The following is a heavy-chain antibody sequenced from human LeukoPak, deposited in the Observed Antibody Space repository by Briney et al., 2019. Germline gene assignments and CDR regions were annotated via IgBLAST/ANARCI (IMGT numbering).Heavy chain of an antibody. V-gene: IGHV3-23*01. J-gene: IGHJ4*02. CDR2: ISNNGGYT. CDR3: AKQLGYCSDGSCYFPY. D-gene: IGHD2-15*01. CDR1: GFTFSSSA. Sequence: GGSLRLSCAASGFTFSSSAMSWVRQAPGKGLEWVSAISNNGGYTYYADSVQGRFTISRDNSKSTLCLQMNSLRAEDTAVYYCAKQLGYCSDGSCYFPYWGQGTLVTVYS.